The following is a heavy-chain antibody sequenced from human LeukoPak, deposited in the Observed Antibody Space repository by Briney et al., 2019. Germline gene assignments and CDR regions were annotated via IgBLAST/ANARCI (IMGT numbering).Heavy chain of an antibody. D-gene: IGHD3-3*01. CDR3: AKGARFLEWYYYYYYMDV. V-gene: IGHV3-30*02. CDR1: GFTFSSYG. J-gene: IGHJ6*03. Sequence: GGSLRLSCAASGFTFSSYGMHWVRQAPGKGLEWVAFIRYDGSNKYYADSVKGRFTISRGNSKNTLYLQMNSLRAEDTAVYYCAKGARFLEWYYYYYYMDVWGKGTTVTVSS. CDR2: IRYDGSNK.